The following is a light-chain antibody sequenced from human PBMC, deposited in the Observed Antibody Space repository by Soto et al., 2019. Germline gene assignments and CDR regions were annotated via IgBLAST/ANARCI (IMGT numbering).Light chain of an antibody. Sequence: IQMTPSPSTPSASVGDRVTITCRASQSISSWLAWYQQKPGKAPKILIYKASILESGVPSRFSGSGSGTEFTLTISSLQPDDFATYYCQHYNIYSETFGQGTKV. J-gene: IGKJ1*01. CDR2: KAS. CDR1: QSISSW. CDR3: QHYNIYSET. V-gene: IGKV1-5*03.